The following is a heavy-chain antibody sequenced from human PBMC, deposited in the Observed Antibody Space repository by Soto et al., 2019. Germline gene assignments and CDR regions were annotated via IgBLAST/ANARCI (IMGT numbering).Heavy chain of an antibody. CDR3: AKGPKQRLVSREVNYFDL. V-gene: IGHV3-23*01. Sequence: EVQLLESGGDLVQPGGSLRLSCAVSGFTFGSYGMSWVRLAPGRGLEWVSDISGSGGSTYYADSVKGRFTIARDNSKNTLYLQMNSLRAEDTAVYYCAKGPKQRLVSREVNYFDLWGRGTLVTVSS. CDR2: ISGSGGST. J-gene: IGHJ2*01. CDR1: GFTFGSYG. D-gene: IGHD3-9*01.